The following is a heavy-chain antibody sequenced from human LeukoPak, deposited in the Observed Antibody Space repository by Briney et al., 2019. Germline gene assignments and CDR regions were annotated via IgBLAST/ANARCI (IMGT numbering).Heavy chain of an antibody. CDR3: ARHLSGITGYTYGRGIDY. CDR1: GFTFSSYE. V-gene: IGHV3-48*03. Sequence: GSLRLSCAASGFTFSSYEMNWVRQAPGKGLEWVSYISSSGSTIYYADSVKGRFTISRDNAKNSLYLQMNSLRAEDTAVYYCARHLSGITGYTYGRGIDYWGQGTLLTVSS. CDR2: ISSSGSTI. D-gene: IGHD5-18*01. J-gene: IGHJ4*02.